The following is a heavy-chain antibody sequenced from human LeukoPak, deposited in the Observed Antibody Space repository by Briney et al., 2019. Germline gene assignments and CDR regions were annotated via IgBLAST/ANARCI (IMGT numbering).Heavy chain of an antibody. CDR2: IYYSGST. D-gene: IGHD1-26*01. CDR3: ARGRWELLDYFDY. Sequence: NSSETLSLTCTVSGGSISSYYWSWIRQPPGRGLEWIGYIYYSGSTNYSPSLKSRVTISVDTSKNQFSLKLSSVTAADTAVYYCARGRWELLDYFDYWGQGTLVTVSS. V-gene: IGHV4-59*01. J-gene: IGHJ4*02. CDR1: GGSISSYY.